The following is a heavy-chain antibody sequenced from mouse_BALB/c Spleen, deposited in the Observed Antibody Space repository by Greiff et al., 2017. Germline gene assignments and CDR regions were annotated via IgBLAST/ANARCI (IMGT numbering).Heavy chain of an antibody. V-gene: IGHV5-9-1*01. CDR3: ARTDGDGSWYFDV. Sequence: EVMLVESGGGLVKPGGSLKLSCAASGFTFSSYAMSWVRQTPEKRLEWVATISSGGSYTYYPDSVKGRFTISRDNAKNTLYLQMSSLRSEDTAMYYCARTDGDGSWYFDVWGAGTTVTVSS. D-gene: IGHD2-3*01. CDR1: GFTFSSYA. CDR2: ISSGGSYT. J-gene: IGHJ1*01.